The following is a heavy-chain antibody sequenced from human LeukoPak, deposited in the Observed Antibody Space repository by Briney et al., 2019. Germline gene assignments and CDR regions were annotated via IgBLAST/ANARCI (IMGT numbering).Heavy chain of an antibody. CDR1: GFTFSSYG. Sequence: GGSLRLSCAASGFTFSSYGMSWVRQAPGKGLEWVSAIRGSGIRTYYADSVNGRFTISRDNSKNTLYLQMNSLRAEDTAVYYCARDGSYSSSWYFDYWGQGTLVTVSS. CDR3: ARDGSYSSSWYFDY. J-gene: IGHJ4*02. D-gene: IGHD6-13*01. V-gene: IGHV3-23*01. CDR2: IRGSGIRT.